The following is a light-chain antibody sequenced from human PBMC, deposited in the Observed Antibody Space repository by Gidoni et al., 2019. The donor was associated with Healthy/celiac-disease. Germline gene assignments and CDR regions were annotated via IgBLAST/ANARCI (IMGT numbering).Light chain of an antibody. Sequence: EIVLTQSPGTLSLSPGERATLSCRASHRVRSSYLAWYQQKPGQAPRLLIYGASSRATGIPDRFSGSGSGTDFTLTISRLEPEDFAVYYCQQYGSSPQAFGGGTKVEIK. CDR3: QQYGSSPQA. CDR2: GAS. CDR1: HRVRSSY. J-gene: IGKJ4*01. V-gene: IGKV3-20*01.